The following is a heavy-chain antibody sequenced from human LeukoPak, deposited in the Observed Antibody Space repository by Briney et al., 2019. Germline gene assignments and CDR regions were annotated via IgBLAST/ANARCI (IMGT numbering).Heavy chain of an antibody. J-gene: IGHJ6*02. CDR3: ARDSYYYDSSGYYYYYGMDV. V-gene: IGHV1-18*01. D-gene: IGHD3-22*01. CDR1: GYTFTSYG. CDR2: ISAYNGNT. Sequence: ASVKVSCKASGYTFTSYGISWVRQAPGQGLEWMGWISAYNGNTTYAQKLQGRVTMTTDTSTSTAYMELRSLGSDDTAVYYCARDSYYYDSSGYYYYYGMDVWGQGTTVTVSS.